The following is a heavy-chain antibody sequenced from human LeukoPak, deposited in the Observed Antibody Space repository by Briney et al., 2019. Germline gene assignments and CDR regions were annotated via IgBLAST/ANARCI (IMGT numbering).Heavy chain of an antibody. J-gene: IGHJ4*02. CDR2: ISAYNGNT. Sequence: ASVKVSCKASGYTFTSYGISWVRQAPGQGLEWMGWISAYNGNTNYAQKLQGRVTMTTDTSTSTAYTELRSLRSDDTAVYYCARVRGSSGYLDYWGQGTLVTVSS. CDR3: ARVRGSSGYLDY. D-gene: IGHD3-22*01. CDR1: GYTFTSYG. V-gene: IGHV1-18*01.